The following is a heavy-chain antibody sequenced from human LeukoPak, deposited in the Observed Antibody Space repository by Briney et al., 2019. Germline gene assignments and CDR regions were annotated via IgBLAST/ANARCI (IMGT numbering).Heavy chain of an antibody. CDR2: INWKGDLT. J-gene: IGHJ3*02. CDR3: AKSHSDWGDLDAFEI. V-gene: IGHV3-20*04. Sequence: PGGSLRLSCAASGFTFDDYGMSWVRQAAGKGLEWVSTINWKGDLTYYVDSVKGRFTISRDNRKNSLYLQMNSLTAEDTALYYCAKSHSDWGDLDAFEIGGQGTLVTVYS. CDR1: GFTFDDYG. D-gene: IGHD6-19*01.